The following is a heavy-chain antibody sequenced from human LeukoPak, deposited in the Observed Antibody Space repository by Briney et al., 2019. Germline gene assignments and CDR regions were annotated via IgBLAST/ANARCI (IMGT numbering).Heavy chain of an antibody. Sequence: GGALRLSCAPPAFNFSVYYMSCVPQAPGKGLGNVLHLCGSSTFTKHGEDVKGRFTISRENAKNSLDLQVKSLRAEDTAVYYCARSRLYSSGWYGFDYWGQGTLVTVSS. J-gene: IGHJ4*02. CDR1: AFNFSVYY. D-gene: IGHD6-19*01. CDR3: ARSRLYSSGWYGFDY. CDR2: LCGSSTFT. V-gene: IGHV3-11*03.